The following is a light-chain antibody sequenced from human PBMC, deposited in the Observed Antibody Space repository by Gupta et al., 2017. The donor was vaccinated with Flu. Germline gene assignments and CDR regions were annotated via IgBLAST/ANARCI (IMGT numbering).Light chain of an antibody. CDR2: SNY. V-gene: IGLV1-44*01. CDR3: ATWDDSLNGPV. Sequence: QSVLTQPPSASGTPGQRVTISCSGSTSNIGSNPVNWYQQVPGTAHKLLIYSNYQRPSGVPDRFAGSKSDTSASLAISGLQSEDEAVYSCATWDDSLNGPVFGGGSKLTVL. J-gene: IGLJ3*02. CDR1: TSNIGSNP.